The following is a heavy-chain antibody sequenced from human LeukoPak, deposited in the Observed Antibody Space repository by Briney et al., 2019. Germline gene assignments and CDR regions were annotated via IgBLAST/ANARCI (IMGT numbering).Heavy chain of an antibody. CDR3: ARGGNAFDI. Sequence: GGSLRLSCAASGFTFSSYWMSWVRQAPGKGLEWVANIKQDGSEKYYVDSVKGRFTISRDNSKNTLYLQMNSLRVEDTAAYYCARGGNAFDIWGQGTLVTVSS. CDR2: IKQDGSEK. V-gene: IGHV3-7*01. CDR1: GFTFSSYW. J-gene: IGHJ3*02.